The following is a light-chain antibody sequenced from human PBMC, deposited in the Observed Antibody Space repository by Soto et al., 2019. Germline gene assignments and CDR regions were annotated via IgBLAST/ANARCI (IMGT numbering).Light chain of an antibody. J-gene: IGLJ3*02. CDR3: CSHVGGSSPQWV. CDR2: EVN. Sequence: QSVLTQPASVSGSPGQSITTSCTGTSNDVGGYNLVSWFQQHPGKAPKLMISEVNKRPSGVSNRFSGSKSANTASLTISGLQAEDEADYYCCSHVGGSSPQWVFGGGTKVTVL. CDR1: SNDVGGYNL. V-gene: IGLV2-23*02.